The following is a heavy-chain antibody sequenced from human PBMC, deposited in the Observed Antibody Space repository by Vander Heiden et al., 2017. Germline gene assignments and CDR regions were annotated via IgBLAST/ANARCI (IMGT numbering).Heavy chain of an antibody. J-gene: IGHJ5*02. Sequence: EVQLVESGGGLVKPGGSLRLSCAAPGFTFRSYSMNWVRQAPGKGLEWVSSISSSSSYIYYADSVKGRFTISRDNAKNSLYLQMNSLRAEDTAVYYCARDRDPYSSGWYGWFDPWGQGTLVTVSS. CDR1: GFTFRSYS. D-gene: IGHD6-19*01. V-gene: IGHV3-21*01. CDR3: ARDRDPYSSGWYGWFDP. CDR2: ISSSSSYI.